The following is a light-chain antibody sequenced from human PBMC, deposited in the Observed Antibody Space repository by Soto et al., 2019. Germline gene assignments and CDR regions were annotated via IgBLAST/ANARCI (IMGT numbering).Light chain of an antibody. J-gene: IGKJ1*01. CDR2: DAS. CDR3: QQYDSSPRT. CDR1: QSVSTRS. V-gene: IGKV3-20*01. Sequence: EIVLTQSPGTLSLSPGERATLSCRASQSVSTRSLAWYQQKPGQAPRLLISDASSRAADIPDRFSGSGSGTDFTLTINRLEPEDFAVYYCQQYDSSPRTFGQGTKVE.